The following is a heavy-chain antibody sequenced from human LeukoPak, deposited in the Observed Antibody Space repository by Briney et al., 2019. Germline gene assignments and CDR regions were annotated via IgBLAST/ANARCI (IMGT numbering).Heavy chain of an antibody. D-gene: IGHD1-26*01. Sequence: GGSLRLSCAASGFTFDDYAMHWVRQAPGKGLEWVSGISWNSGSIGYADSVKGRFTISRDNAKNSLYLQMNSLRAEDTAVYYCARDNSGSYHFDYWGQGTLVTVSS. J-gene: IGHJ4*02. CDR3: ARDNSGSYHFDY. CDR2: ISWNSGSI. V-gene: IGHV3-9*01. CDR1: GFTFDDYA.